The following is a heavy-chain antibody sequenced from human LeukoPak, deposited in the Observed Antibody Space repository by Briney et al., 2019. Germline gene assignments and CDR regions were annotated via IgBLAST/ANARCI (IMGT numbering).Heavy chain of an antibody. D-gene: IGHD3-22*01. CDR3: ARQSKGIIVITDFQH. Sequence: GGSLRLSCAASGFIFSSYAMSWVRQAPGKGLEWVPTISGSGGSTYYADSVKGRFTISRDNAKNSLYLQMNSLRAEDTAVYYCARQSKGIIVITDFQHWGQGTLVTVSS. J-gene: IGHJ1*01. V-gene: IGHV3-23*01. CDR1: GFIFSSYA. CDR2: ISGSGGST.